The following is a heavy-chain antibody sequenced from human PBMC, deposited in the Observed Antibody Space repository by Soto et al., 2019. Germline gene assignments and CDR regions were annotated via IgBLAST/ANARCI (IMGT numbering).Heavy chain of an antibody. CDR2: INSNSGRT. CDR3: ARVEEDAPQVPPAGDWFDL. D-gene: IGHD2-2*01. CDR1: GYTFTGYY. Sequence: QVQLVQSGAEVQKPGASVQVSCKPSGYTFTGYYMHWVRQAPGQGLEWMGWINSNSGRTNYAQKFQGRDTMTRGTSVSTDNVRVSRLRTDDTVVYCCARVEEDAPQVPPAGDWFDLWGHGALVTVS. J-gene: IGHJ5*02. V-gene: IGHV1-2*02.